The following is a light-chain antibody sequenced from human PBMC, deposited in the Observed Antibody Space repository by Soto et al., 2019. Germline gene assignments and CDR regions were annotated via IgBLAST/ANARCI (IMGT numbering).Light chain of an antibody. CDR2: ASS. CDR1: QGINSY. Sequence: IQLTQSPSSLSASIGDRVTITCRASQGINSYLAWYQQKPGKAPELLIDASSTLPSGVQSRFSGSGSETDFTLTISRLQPEDFATYYCQQLKRYPLSFGGGTKVEIK. J-gene: IGKJ4*01. CDR3: QQLKRYPLS. V-gene: IGKV1-9*01.